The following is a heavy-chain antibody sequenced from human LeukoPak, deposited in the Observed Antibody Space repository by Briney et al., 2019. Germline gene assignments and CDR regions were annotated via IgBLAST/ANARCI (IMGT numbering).Heavy chain of an antibody. CDR3: ARAMTVVVDYYYYMDV. J-gene: IGHJ6*03. D-gene: IGHD3-22*01. CDR1: GFTFSDYY. CDR2: ISSSGSTI. Sequence: GRSLRLSCAASGFTFSDYYMSWIRQAPGKGLEWVSYISSSGSTIYYADSVKGRFTISRDNAKNSLYLQMNSLRAEDTAVYYCARAMTVVVDYYYYMDVWGKGTTVTVSS. V-gene: IGHV3-11*04.